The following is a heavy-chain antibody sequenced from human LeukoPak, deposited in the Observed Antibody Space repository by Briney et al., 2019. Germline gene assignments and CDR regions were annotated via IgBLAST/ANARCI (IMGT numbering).Heavy chain of an antibody. Sequence: PSQTLSLTCTFSGGSISGADYYWSWIRQPPGKGLEWIGYIYYTGSTNYNPSLKSRVTMSLDTSKNQFSLRLTSVTAADTAVYYCARHGTNNWFDPWGQGTLVTVSS. CDR2: IYYTGST. CDR3: ARHGTNNWFDP. J-gene: IGHJ5*02. V-gene: IGHV4-30-4*01. CDR1: GGSISGADYY. D-gene: IGHD1-26*01.